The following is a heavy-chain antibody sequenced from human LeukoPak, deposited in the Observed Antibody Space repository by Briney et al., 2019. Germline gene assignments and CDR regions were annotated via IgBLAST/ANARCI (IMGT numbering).Heavy chain of an antibody. J-gene: IGHJ5*02. CDR3: ARGLYGSGSYYMAPNWFDP. Sequence: SSETLSLTCAVYGGSFSGYYWSWIRQPPGKGLEWIGVINHSGSTNYNPSLKSRVTISVDTSKNQFSLKLSSVTAADTAVYYCARGLYGSGSYYMAPNWFDPWGQGTLVTVSS. CDR2: INHSGST. D-gene: IGHD3-10*01. V-gene: IGHV4-34*01. CDR1: GGSFSGYY.